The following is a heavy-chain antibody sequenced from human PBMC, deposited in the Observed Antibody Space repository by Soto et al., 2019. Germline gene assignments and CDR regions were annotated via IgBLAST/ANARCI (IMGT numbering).Heavy chain of an antibody. Sequence: GASVKVSCKASGGTFSSYAISWVRQAPGQGLEWMGGIIPIFGTANYAQKFQGRVTITADESTSTAYMELSSLRSEDTAVYYCASKRAVRYFDWLSTGYYFDYWGQGTLVTVSS. CDR1: GGTFSSYA. J-gene: IGHJ4*02. D-gene: IGHD3-9*01. V-gene: IGHV1-69*13. CDR3: ASKRAVRYFDWLSTGYYFDY. CDR2: IIPIFGTA.